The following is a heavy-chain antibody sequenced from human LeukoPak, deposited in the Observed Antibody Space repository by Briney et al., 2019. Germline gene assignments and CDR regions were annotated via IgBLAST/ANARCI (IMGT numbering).Heavy chain of an antibody. CDR2: ISSSSSYI. CDR1: GFTFSSYS. D-gene: IGHD2-15*01. J-gene: IGHJ4*02. Sequence: PGGSLRHSCAASGFTFSSYSMNWVRQAPGKGLEWVSSISSSSSYIYYADSVKGRFTISRDNAKNSLYLQMNSLRAEDTAVYYCARVLEDIVVVVADYWGQGTLVTVSS. CDR3: ARVLEDIVVVVADY. V-gene: IGHV3-21*01.